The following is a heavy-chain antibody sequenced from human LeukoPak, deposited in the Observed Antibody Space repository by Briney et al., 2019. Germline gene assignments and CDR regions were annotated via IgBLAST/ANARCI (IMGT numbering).Heavy chain of an antibody. CDR3: ARDGAVNTFDY. CDR2: INPNNGLT. Sequence: ASVKVSCKASGYSFTGYFLHWVRQAPGQGLEWMGWINPNNGLTNYTQKFKGRVTMTRDTSISTAYVELIRLRSDDTAVYYCARDGAVNTFDYWGQGTLVAVSS. J-gene: IGHJ4*02. CDR1: GYSFTGYF. D-gene: IGHD1-26*01. V-gene: IGHV1-2*02.